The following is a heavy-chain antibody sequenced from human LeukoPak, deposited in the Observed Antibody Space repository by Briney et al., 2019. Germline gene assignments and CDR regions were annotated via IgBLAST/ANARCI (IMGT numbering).Heavy chain of an antibody. V-gene: IGHV3-48*03. D-gene: IGHD3-3*01. J-gene: IGHJ6*04. CDR2: ISSSGSTI. CDR1: GFTFSSYE. Sequence: GGSLRLSCAASGFTFSSYEMNWVRQAPGKGLEWVSYISSSGSTIYYADSVKGRFTISRDNAKNSLYLQTNSLRAGDTAVYYCREFGISRIGGVWGKGTTVTISS. CDR3: REFGISRIGGV.